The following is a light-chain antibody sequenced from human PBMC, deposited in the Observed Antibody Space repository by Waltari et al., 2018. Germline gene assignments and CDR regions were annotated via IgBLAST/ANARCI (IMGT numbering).Light chain of an antibody. Sequence: IVMTQSPDSLAVSLGERATINCKSSLSLLYSSNNKNYLAWYQQKPGQPPKLLIYWASTRESGVPDRFSGSGSGTDFTLTISTLQAEDEAVYYCQQHYGVLWTFGRGTKVEI. CDR1: LSLLYSSNNKNY. V-gene: IGKV4-1*01. CDR2: WAS. CDR3: QQHYGVLWT. J-gene: IGKJ1*01.